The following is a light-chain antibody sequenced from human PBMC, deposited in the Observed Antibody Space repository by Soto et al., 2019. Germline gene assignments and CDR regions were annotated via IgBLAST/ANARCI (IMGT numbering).Light chain of an antibody. Sequence: QSVLTQPPSVSGAPGQRVTISCTGSSSNIGAGYDVHWYQQLPGTAPKLLVYGNSNRPSGIPDRFSGPKSGTSASLAITGHQAEDEADYYCQSYDSSLSAVVFGGGTKLTVL. CDR3: QSYDSSLSAVV. CDR2: GNS. CDR1: SSNIGAGYD. J-gene: IGLJ2*01. V-gene: IGLV1-40*01.